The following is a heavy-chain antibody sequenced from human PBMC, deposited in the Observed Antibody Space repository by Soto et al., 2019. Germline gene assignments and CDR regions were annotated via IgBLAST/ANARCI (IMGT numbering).Heavy chain of an antibody. D-gene: IGHD7-27*01. CDR3: ARGPSGDKVDY. Sequence: SETLSLTCTVSGGSISSATYCWSWIRQSPDKGLEWIGHIYDGGTTYSSPSLKGQVTISADTSETQFSLKLNSVSAADTAVYYCARGPSGDKVDYWGQGIQVTVSS. J-gene: IGHJ4*02. V-gene: IGHV4-30-4*01. CDR1: GGSISSATYC. CDR2: IYDGGTT.